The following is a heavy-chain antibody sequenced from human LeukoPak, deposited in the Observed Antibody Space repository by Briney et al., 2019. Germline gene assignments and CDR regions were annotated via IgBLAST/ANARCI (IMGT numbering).Heavy chain of an antibody. D-gene: IGHD3-10*01. V-gene: IGHV3-11*01. CDR3: ARVVHYGSGPAIG. CDR2: ISSRGDTI. J-gene: IGHJ4*02. CDR1: GFPFSDYY. Sequence: SGGSLRLSCAASGFPFSDYYMSWIRQAPGKGLEWGSYISSRGDTIYYADSVKGRFTISRDNDKNSVHLQMNSLRAEDTAVYYCARVVHYGSGPAIGWGQGTLVTVSS.